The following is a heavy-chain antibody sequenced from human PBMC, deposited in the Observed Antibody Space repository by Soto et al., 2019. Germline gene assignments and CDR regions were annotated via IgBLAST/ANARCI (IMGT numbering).Heavy chain of an antibody. CDR1: GGPFSSYA. D-gene: IGHD3-22*01. CDR2: IIPIFGTA. Sequence: SVQVSCTASGGPFSSYAISWVRQAPGQGLAWMGGIIPIFGTANYAQKFQGRVTITADESTSTAYMELSSLRSEDTAVYYCAIDARYDSRGSLDYWGQGTPVTVSS. CDR3: AIDARYDSRGSLDY. V-gene: IGHV1-69*01. J-gene: IGHJ4*02.